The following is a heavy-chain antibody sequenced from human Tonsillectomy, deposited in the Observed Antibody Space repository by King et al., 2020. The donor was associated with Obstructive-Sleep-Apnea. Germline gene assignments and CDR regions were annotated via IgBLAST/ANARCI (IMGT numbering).Heavy chain of an antibody. CDR3: AEVAGSSGLDY. CDR1: GFTFSDFY. J-gene: IGHJ4*02. D-gene: IGHD6-19*01. CDR2: ISGGGSAI. V-gene: IGHV3-11*01. Sequence: VQLVESGGNLVKPGGSLRLSCAGSGFTFSDFYMSWIRQAPGKGLEWVSYISGGGSAIFYAESVKGRFTISRDNAKNSLYLQMNSLRAEDTAVYYCAEVAGSSGLDYWGQGTLVTVSS.